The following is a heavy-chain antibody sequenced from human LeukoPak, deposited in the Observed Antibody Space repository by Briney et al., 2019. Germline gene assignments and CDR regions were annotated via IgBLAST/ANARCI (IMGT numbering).Heavy chain of an antibody. Sequence: KSSETLSLTCTVSGGSISSYYWSWLRQPPGKGLEWIGYIYYSGRTNYNPSLKSRVTISVDTSKNQFSLKLSSVTAADTAVYYCARARGSGRTRFDYWGQGTLVTV. CDR1: GGSISSYY. CDR2: IYYSGRT. V-gene: IGHV4-59*01. J-gene: IGHJ4*02. D-gene: IGHD3-10*01. CDR3: ARARGSGRTRFDY.